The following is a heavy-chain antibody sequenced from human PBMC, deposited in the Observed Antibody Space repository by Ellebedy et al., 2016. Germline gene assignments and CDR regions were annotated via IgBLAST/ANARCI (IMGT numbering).Heavy chain of an antibody. CDR1: GFTFSSYG. CDR2: ISYDGSNK. CDR3: AKDLYHPRTGEHARGFDY. J-gene: IGHJ4*02. Sequence: GESLKISXAASGFTFSSYGMHWVRQAPGKGLEWVAVISYDGSNKYYADSVKGRFTISRDNSKNTLYLQMNSLRAEDTAVYYCAKDLYHPRTGEHARGFDYWGQGTLVTVSS. V-gene: IGHV3-30*18. D-gene: IGHD7-27*01.